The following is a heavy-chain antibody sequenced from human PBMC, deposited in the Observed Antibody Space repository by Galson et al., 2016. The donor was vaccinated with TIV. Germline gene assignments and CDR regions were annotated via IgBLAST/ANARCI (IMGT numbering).Heavy chain of an antibody. J-gene: IGHJ4*02. CDR1: GYKFIGYH. CDR3: ARGFGVLTGNYLPKDFVY. Sequence: SVMVSCKASGYKFIGYHVHWVRQAPGQGLEWMGWIKPNRGDTNVAQKFRGRVTMTRDTSITTAYLELSGLRSDDTAVYYCARGFGVLTGNYLPKDFVYWGQGTLVTVSS. D-gene: IGHD3-9*01. V-gene: IGHV1-2*02. CDR2: IKPNRGDT.